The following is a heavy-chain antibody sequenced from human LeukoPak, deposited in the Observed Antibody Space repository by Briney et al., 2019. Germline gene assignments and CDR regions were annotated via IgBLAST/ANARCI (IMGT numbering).Heavy chain of an antibody. J-gene: IGHJ4*02. Sequence: GGSLRLSCAASGFAFSSYAMSWVRQAPGKGLEWVSAISGSGGSTYYADSVKGRFTISRDNSKNTLYLQMNSLRAEDTAVYYCASVYGSGSYSRYYWGQGTLVTVSS. V-gene: IGHV3-23*01. CDR2: ISGSGGST. CDR1: GFAFSSYA. D-gene: IGHD3-10*01. CDR3: ASVYGSGSYSRYY.